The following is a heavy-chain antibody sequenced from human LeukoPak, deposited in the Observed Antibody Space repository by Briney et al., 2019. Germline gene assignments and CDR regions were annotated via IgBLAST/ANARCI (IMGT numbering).Heavy chain of an antibody. Sequence: GGSLRLSCAASGFTFSSYAMSWVRQAPGKGLEWVSAISGSGGSTYYADSVKGRFTISRDNSRNTLYLQMNSLRAEDTAVYYCAKGITYYDFWSGPGGSLDYWGQGTLVTVSS. CDR3: AKGITYYDFWSGPGGSLDY. J-gene: IGHJ4*02. D-gene: IGHD3-3*01. V-gene: IGHV3-23*01. CDR1: GFTFSSYA. CDR2: ISGSGGST.